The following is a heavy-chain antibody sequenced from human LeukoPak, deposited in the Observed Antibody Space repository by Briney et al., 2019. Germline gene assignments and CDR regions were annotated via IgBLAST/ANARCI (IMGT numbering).Heavy chain of an antibody. CDR2: IYYSGST. V-gene: IGHV4-39*07. CDR1: GGSISSSSYY. D-gene: IGHD3-10*01. Sequence: SETLSLTCTVSGGSISSSSYYWGWIRQPPGKGLEWIGSIYYSGSTYYNPSLKSRVTISVDTSKNQFSLKLSSVTAADTAVYYCARGRSANYYGSGSYYYWGQGTLVTVS. CDR3: ARGRSANYYGSGSYYY. J-gene: IGHJ4*02.